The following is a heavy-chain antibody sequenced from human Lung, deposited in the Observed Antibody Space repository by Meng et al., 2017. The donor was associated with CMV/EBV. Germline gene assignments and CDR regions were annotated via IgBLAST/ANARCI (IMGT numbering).Heavy chain of an antibody. D-gene: IGHD2-15*01. CDR3: ARDRAALGYYYYAMDV. Sequence: SETLSLTCTVSGHPITTYYWSWIWQPPGKGLEWIGYISYSGSTNYSPSLRSRVSLSVDTSKNQFSLELSAVTAADTAIYYCARDRAALGYYYYAMDVWGQGXTVTVSS. CDR2: ISYSGST. V-gene: IGHV4-59*01. CDR1: GHPITTYY. J-gene: IGHJ6*02.